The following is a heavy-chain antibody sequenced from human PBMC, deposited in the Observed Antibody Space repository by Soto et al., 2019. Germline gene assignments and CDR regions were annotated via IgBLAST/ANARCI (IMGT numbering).Heavy chain of an antibody. CDR2: IYYSGST. J-gene: IGHJ6*02. CDR3: AREGESPIKYGMDV. CDR1: GGSISSGDYY. Sequence: SETLSLTCTVSGGSISSGDYYWSWIRQPPGKGLEWIGYIYYSGSTYYNPSLKSRVTISVDTSKNQFSLKLSSVTAADTAVYYCAREGESPIKYGMDVWGQGTTVTV. V-gene: IGHV4-30-4*01. D-gene: IGHD3-10*01.